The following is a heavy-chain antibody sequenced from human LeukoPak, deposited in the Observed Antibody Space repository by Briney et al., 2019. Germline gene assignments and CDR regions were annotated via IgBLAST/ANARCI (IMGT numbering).Heavy chain of an antibody. D-gene: IGHD3-3*01. CDR2: IKQDGSEK. Sequence: QAGGSLRLSCAASGFTFSSYNMNWVRQAPGKGLEWVANIKQDGSEKYYVDSVKGRFTISRDNAKNSLYLQMNSLRAEDTAVYYCARDFGQFLEWLPFDYWGQGTLVTVSS. CDR3: ARDFGQFLEWLPFDY. V-gene: IGHV3-7*01. CDR1: GFTFSSYN. J-gene: IGHJ4*02.